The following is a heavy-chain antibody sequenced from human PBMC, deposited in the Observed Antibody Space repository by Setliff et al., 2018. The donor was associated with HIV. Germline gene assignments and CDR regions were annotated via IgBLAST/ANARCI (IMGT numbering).Heavy chain of an antibody. CDR1: GFTFRSFC. CDR2: INHSGST. CDR3: ARDRYTWNYGKNYMDV. D-gene: IGHD1-7*01. J-gene: IGHJ6*03. Sequence: GSLRLSCAASGFTFRSFCLSWIRQSPGKGLEWIGEINHSGSTKYNPSLKSRVTISVDTSKNQFSLKLSSVTAADTAVYYCARDRYTWNYGKNYMDVWGKGTTVTV. V-gene: IGHV4-34*01.